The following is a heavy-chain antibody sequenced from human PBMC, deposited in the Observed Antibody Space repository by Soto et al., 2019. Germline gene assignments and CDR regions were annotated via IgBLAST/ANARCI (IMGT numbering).Heavy chain of an antibody. J-gene: IGHJ4*02. CDR2: IIPLFGTA. CDR1: GGTFSTYA. D-gene: IGHD3-22*01. Sequence: SVKVYCKASGGTFSTYAIDLVRRAPGQGLEWMGGIIPLFGTAKYAQNFQGRITITADESTNTAYMELRSLRSQDTAVYYCARGVHYDSSGYYYFYWGQGTLVTVSS. V-gene: IGHV1-69*13. CDR3: ARGVHYDSSGYYYFY.